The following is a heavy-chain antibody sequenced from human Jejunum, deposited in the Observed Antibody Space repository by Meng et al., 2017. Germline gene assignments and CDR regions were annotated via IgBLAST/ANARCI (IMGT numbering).Heavy chain of an antibody. CDR1: GYRFTTYP. V-gene: IGHV1-3*04. CDR3: ARQFNYDRPPDH. J-gene: IGHJ4*02. CDR2: IDTDYGNT. D-gene: IGHD3-16*01. Sequence: QVQLVQSATELREPGASVRASCETSGYRFTTYPIQWVRQAPGQRLEWMGWIDTDYGNTKYSQKFQGRLTITRDKSATTAYMELSSLTSEDTAVYYCARQFNYDRPPDHWGPGTLVTVSS.